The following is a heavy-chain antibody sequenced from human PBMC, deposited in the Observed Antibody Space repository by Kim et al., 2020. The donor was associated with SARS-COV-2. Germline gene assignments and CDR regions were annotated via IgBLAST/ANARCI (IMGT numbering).Heavy chain of an antibody. V-gene: IGHV3-13*04. J-gene: IGHJ5*02. Sequence: GGSLRLSCAASGFTFSSYDMHWVRQATGKGLEWVSAIGTAGDTYYPGSVKGRFTISRENAKNSLYLQMNSLRAGDTAVYYCARAQGYCSSTSCYSTGFDPWGQGTLVTVSS. CDR1: GFTFSSYD. D-gene: IGHD2-2*01. CDR3: ARAQGYCSSTSCYSTGFDP. CDR2: IGTAGDT.